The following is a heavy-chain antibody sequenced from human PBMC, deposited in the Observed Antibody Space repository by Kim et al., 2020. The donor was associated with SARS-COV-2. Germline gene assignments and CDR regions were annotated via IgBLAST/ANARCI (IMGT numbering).Heavy chain of an antibody. J-gene: IGHJ3*02. D-gene: IGHD6-13*01. V-gene: IGHV3-13*01. CDR3: ARVNPDSSSWYHPGFDI. Sequence: VKGRVTISRENAKNSLYLQMNSLRAGDTAVYYCARVNPDSSSWYHPGFDIWGQGTMVTVSS.